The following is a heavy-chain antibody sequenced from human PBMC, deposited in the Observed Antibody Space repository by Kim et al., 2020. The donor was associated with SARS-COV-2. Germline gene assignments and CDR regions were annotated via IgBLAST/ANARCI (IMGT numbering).Heavy chain of an antibody. V-gene: IGHV4-31*03. CDR3: ARGPVTMIRGAHFDY. CDR2: ILSSGTT. D-gene: IGHD3-10*01. J-gene: IGHJ4*02. Sequence: SETLSLTCSVSGDSISSGFHYWSWIRQHPGKGLEWIGYILSSGTTYYNTSLESRVTISVDTSQNHFSLKLSSVTPADTAVYYCARGPVTMIRGAHFDYWGQGALVTGSS. CDR1: GDSISSGFHY.